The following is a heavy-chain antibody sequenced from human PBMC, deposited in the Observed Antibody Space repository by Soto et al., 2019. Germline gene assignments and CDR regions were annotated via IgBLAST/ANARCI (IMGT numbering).Heavy chain of an antibody. CDR3: AGGPHPYFNDY. D-gene: IGHD2-8*01. CDR2: MNPNNNNT. Sequence: QVQLVQSGAEVKKPGASVKVSCKASGYTFTSYDINWVRQATGQGLEWMGWMNPNNNNTGYAQKFQRRVTMTRNTSISTAYMELSSLGSEDTAVYYCAGGPHPYFNDYWGQGTLVTVSS. V-gene: IGHV1-8*01. CDR1: GYTFTSYD. J-gene: IGHJ4*02.